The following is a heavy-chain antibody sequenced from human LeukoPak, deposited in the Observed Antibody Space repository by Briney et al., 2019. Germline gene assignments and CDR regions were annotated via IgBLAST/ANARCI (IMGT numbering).Heavy chain of an antibody. V-gene: IGHV1-8*01. CDR3: ATDLSLGSVVLPDY. Sequence: ASVKVSCKASGYTLTTYDINWVRQAPGQGLEWMGWMNPNSGKTGYAQKFQDRITITRNTSISTAYMELSSLGSEDTAVYYCATDLSLGSVVLPDYWGQGTLVTVSS. J-gene: IGHJ4*02. CDR2: MNPNSGKT. D-gene: IGHD1-26*01. CDR1: GYTLTTYD.